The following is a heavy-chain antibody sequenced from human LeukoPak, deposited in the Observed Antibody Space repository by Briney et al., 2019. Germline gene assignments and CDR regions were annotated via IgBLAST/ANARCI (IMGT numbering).Heavy chain of an antibody. Sequence: ASVKVSCKASGYTFTSYYMHWVRQAPGQGLEWMGIINPSGGSTSYAQKFQGRVTMTRDMSTGTVYMELSSLRSEDTAVYYCARARRYYYYYMDVWGKGTTVTVSS. CDR2: INPSGGST. J-gene: IGHJ6*03. CDR1: GYTFTSYY. CDR3: ARARRYYYYYMDV. V-gene: IGHV1-46*01.